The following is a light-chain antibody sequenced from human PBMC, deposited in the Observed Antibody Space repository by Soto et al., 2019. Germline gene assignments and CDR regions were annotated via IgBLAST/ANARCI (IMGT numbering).Light chain of an antibody. V-gene: IGLV3-21*02. CDR3: QVWDSSSDHVV. Sequence: SYELTQPPSVSVAPGQTARITCGGNNIGSKSVHWYQQKPGQAPVLVVYDNRDRPSGIPERFSGSNSGKTATLAISRVEAGDEADYYCQVWDSSSDHVVFGGGTKLTVL. J-gene: IGLJ2*01. CDR1: NIGSKS. CDR2: DNR.